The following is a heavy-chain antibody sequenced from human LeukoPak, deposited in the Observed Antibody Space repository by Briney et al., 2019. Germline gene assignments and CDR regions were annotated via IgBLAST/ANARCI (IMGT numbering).Heavy chain of an antibody. Sequence: ASVKVSCKVSGNTFTDLSMNWMRQAPGKGLEWMGGFDPEDVETIYVQKFQGRVTMTEDTSTETAYMELTSLRPEDTAVYYCATDFYRGRQFDYWGQGTLVTVSS. J-gene: IGHJ4*02. CDR2: FDPEDVET. CDR1: GNTFTDLS. V-gene: IGHV1-24*01. D-gene: IGHD2/OR15-2a*01. CDR3: ATDFYRGRQFDY.